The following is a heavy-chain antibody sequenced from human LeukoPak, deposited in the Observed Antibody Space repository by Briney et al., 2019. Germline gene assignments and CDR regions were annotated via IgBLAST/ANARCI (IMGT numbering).Heavy chain of an antibody. J-gene: IGHJ4*02. D-gene: IGHD1-1*01. CDR1: GYTFTGNY. CDR3: ARRAVEYNWNDFDF. V-gene: IGHV1-2*02. CDR2: INPNSGGT. Sequence: SVKVSCKASGYTFTGNYIHWVRQAPGQGLEWMGWINPNSGGTKYAQKFQGRVTMTRDTSITTAYMELSRLRSDDMAVYYCARRAVEYNWNDFDFWGQGTLVTVSS.